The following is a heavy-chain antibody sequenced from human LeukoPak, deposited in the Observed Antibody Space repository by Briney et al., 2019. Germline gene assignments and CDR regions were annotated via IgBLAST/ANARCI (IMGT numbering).Heavy chain of an antibody. J-gene: IGHJ4*02. Sequence: ASVKVSCKASGGTFSSYAISWVRQAPGQGLDWMGGIIPIFCTANYAHKFQGIVTITTDESTSTAYMELSSLRSEDTDVYYCARGRAGYYTFDYWGQGTLVTVSS. CDR1: GGTFSSYA. CDR2: IIPIFCTA. CDR3: ARGRAGYYTFDY. V-gene: IGHV1-69*05. D-gene: IGHD3/OR15-3a*01.